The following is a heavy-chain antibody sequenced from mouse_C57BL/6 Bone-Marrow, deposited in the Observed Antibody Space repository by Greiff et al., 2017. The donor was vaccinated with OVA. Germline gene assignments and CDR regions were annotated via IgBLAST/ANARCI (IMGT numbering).Heavy chain of an antibody. CDR2: IYPGDGDT. CDR3: AKTWLLQDMDY. Sequence: VKLQESGPELVKPGASVKISCKASGYAFSSSWMNWVKQRPGKGLEWIGRIYPGDGDTKYNGKFKGKATLTADKSSNTAYMQLSSLTSEDPAVYFCAKTWLLQDMDYWGQGTSVTVSS. J-gene: IGHJ4*01. D-gene: IGHD2-3*01. CDR1: GYAFSSSW. V-gene: IGHV1-82*01.